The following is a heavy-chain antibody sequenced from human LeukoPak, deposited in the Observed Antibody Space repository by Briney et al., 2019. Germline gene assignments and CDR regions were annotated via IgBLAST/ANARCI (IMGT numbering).Heavy chain of an antibody. J-gene: IGHJ4*02. Sequence: PGGSLSLSCAASGFTFSTYAMSWVRQAPGKGLEWVATISGGDGSTFYAGSVKGRFTISRDNSKNTLYPQMNSLRAEDTAVYYCANANFDWLPRNYWGQGTLVTVSS. V-gene: IGHV3-23*01. CDR2: ISGGDGST. CDR1: GFTFSTYA. CDR3: ANANFDWLPRNY. D-gene: IGHD3-9*01.